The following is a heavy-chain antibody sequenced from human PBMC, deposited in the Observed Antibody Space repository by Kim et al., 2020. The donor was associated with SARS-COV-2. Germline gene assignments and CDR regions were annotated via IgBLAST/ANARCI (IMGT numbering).Heavy chain of an antibody. CDR2: IYYSGST. CDR3: ARPDSSGWYLYFQH. V-gene: IGHV4-39*01. J-gene: IGHJ1*01. D-gene: IGHD6-19*01. Sequence: SETLSLTCTVSGGSISSSSYYWGWIRQPPGKGLEWIGSIYYSGSTYYNPSLKSRVTISVDTSKNQFSLKLSSVTAADTAVYYCARPDSSGWYLYFQHWG. CDR1: GGSISSSSYY.